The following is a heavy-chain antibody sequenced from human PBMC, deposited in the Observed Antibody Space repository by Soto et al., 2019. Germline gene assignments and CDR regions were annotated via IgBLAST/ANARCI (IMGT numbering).Heavy chain of an antibody. J-gene: IGHJ4*02. D-gene: IGHD4-17*01. Sequence: EVQLVESGGGLVQPGRSLRLSCAASGFTFDDYAMHWVRQAPGKGLEWVSGISWNSGSIGYADSVKGRFTISRDNAKNSLYLQMNGLRAEDTALYYCAKDALYGGNGIDYWGQGTLVTVSS. CDR2: ISWNSGSI. CDR1: GFTFDDYA. V-gene: IGHV3-9*01. CDR3: AKDALYGGNGIDY.